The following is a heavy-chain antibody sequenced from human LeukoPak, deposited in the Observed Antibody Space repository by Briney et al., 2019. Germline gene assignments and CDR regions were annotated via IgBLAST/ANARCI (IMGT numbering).Heavy chain of an antibody. V-gene: IGHV5-51*01. J-gene: IGHJ5*02. Sequence: GESLKISCKGYGDRFTSYWVAWVRQMPGKGLKWVGIIFPGDSDTRYSPSIQGQVTISVDRSISTAYLQWSSLKASDTAIYYCARRPLHSQNWLAPWGQGTLVTVSS. CDR2: IFPGDSDT. CDR1: GDRFTSYW. CDR3: ARRPLHSQNWLAP.